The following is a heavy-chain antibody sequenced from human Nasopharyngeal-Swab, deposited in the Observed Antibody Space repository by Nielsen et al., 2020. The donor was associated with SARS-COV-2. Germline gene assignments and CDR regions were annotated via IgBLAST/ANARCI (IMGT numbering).Heavy chain of an antibody. Sequence: GGSLRLSCAASGFTCSSYAMHWVRQAPGKGLEWVAVISYDGSNKYYADSVKGRFTISRDNSKNTLYLQMNSLRAEDTAVYYCANWFDPWGQGTLVTVSS. J-gene: IGHJ5*02. CDR1: GFTCSSYA. CDR2: ISYDGSNK. V-gene: IGHV3-30-3*01. CDR3: ANWFDP.